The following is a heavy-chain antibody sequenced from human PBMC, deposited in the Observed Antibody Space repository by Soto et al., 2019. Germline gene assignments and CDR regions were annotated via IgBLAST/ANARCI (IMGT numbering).Heavy chain of an antibody. CDR1: GYTFTSYG. D-gene: IGHD3-16*02. Sequence: ASVKVSCKASGYTFTSYGISWVRQAPGQGLEWMGWISAYNGNTNYAQKLQGRVTMTTDTSTRQAYMELRSLRSDDTAVYYCARRRRRLRLGELSLKEYYFDYWGQGTLVTVSS. J-gene: IGHJ4*02. CDR3: ARRRRRLRLGELSLKEYYFDY. CDR2: ISAYNGNT. V-gene: IGHV1-18*01.